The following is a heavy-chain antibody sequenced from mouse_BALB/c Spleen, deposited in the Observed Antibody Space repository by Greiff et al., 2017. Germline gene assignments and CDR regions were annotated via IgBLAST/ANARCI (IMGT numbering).Heavy chain of an antibody. V-gene: IGHV14-3*02. D-gene: IGHD2-4*01. CDR3: ARSLYDYEDFDY. J-gene: IGHJ2*01. Sequence: VQLQQSGAELVKPGASVKLSCKASGYTFTSYYMYWVKQRPGQGLEWIGRIDPANGNTKYDPKFQGKATITADTSSNTAYLQLSSLTSEDTAVYYCARSLYDYEDFDYWGQGTTLTVSS. CDR2: IDPANGNT. CDR1: GYTFTSYY.